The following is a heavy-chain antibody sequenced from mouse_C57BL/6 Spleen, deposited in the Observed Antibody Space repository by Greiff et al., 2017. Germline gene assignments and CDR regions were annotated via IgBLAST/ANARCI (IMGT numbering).Heavy chain of an antibody. CDR1: GFSFNTYA. V-gene: IGHV10-1*01. Sequence: EVQVVESGGGLVQPKGSLKLSCAASGFSFNTYAMNWVRQAPGKGLEWVARIRSKSNNYATYYADSVKDRFTISRDDSESMLYLQMNNLKTEDTAMYYCVRHEDLRAMDYWGQGTSVTVSS. CDR2: IRSKSNNYAT. J-gene: IGHJ4*01. CDR3: VRHEDLRAMDY.